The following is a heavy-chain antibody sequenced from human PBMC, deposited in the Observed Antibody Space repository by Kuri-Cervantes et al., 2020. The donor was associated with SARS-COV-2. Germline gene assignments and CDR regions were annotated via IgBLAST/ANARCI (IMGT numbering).Heavy chain of an antibody. CDR3: ATLYSMDV. Sequence: GESLKISFAASGFTFSSYWMHWVRQAPGKGLVWVSRINSDGSSTSYSDSVKGRFTISRDNAKNTLYLQMNSLRAEDTAVYYCATLYSMDVWGQGTTVNVSS. J-gene: IGHJ6*02. V-gene: IGHV3-74*01. CDR1: GFTFSSYW. CDR2: INSDGSST.